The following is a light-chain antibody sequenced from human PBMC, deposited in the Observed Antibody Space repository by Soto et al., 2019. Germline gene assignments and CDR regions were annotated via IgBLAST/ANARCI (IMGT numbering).Light chain of an antibody. Sequence: QSALTQPASVSGSPGQSITISCTGTSSDVGGYNYVSWYQQHPGKAPKPMIYEVNNRPSGISNRFSGSKSGNTASLTISALQAEDEADYYCNSYTSSTTYVFGTGTKVTVL. J-gene: IGLJ1*01. CDR1: SSDVGGYNY. V-gene: IGLV2-14*01. CDR3: NSYTSSTTYV. CDR2: EVN.